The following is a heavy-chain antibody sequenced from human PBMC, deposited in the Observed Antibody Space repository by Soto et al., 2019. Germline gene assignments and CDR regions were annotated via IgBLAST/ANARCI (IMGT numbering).Heavy chain of an antibody. CDR3: ARAGGLGAVAVDF. D-gene: IGHD6-19*01. J-gene: IGHJ4*02. CDR1: GDSICSGGYS. V-gene: IGHV4-30-2*01. Sequence: SWTLSLTCAVSGDSICSGGYSGRWIRQPPGKGLEWIGYIYHSGSTYYNPSLKSRVTISVDRSKNQFSLKLSSVTAADTAVYYCARAGGLGAVAVDFWGQGTLVTVSS. CDR2: IYHSGST.